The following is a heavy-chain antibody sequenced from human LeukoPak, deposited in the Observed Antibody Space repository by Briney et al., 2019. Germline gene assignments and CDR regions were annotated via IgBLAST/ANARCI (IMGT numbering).Heavy chain of an antibody. D-gene: IGHD6-13*01. V-gene: IGHV4-39*01. CDR2: IYYSGST. Sequence: SETLSLTCTVSGGSIRSQYWGWIRQPPGKGLEWIGSIYYSGSTYYIPSLKSRVTISVDTSKNQFSLQLTSVTAADTAVYFCARRDSSTSGALDPWGQGTLVTVSS. CDR3: ARRDSSTSGALDP. J-gene: IGHJ5*02. CDR1: GGSIRSQY.